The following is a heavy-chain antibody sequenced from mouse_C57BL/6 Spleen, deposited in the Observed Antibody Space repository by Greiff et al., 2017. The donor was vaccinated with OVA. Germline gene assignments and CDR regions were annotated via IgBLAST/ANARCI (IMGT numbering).Heavy chain of an antibody. CDR2: ISSGSSTN. D-gene: IGHD1-1*01. J-gene: IGHJ3*01. CDR3: ASSPGSSSWFAY. V-gene: IGHV5-17*01. Sequence: EVMLVESGGGLVKPGGSLKLSCAASGFTFSDYGMHWVRQAPEKGLEWVAYISSGSSTNYYADTVKGRFTISRANAKNTLFLQMTSLRSEDTAMYYCASSPGSSSWFAYWGQGTLVTVSA. CDR1: GFTFSDYG.